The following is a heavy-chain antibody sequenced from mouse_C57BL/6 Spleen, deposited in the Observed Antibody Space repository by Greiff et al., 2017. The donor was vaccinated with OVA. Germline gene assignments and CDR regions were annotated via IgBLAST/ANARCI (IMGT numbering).Heavy chain of an antibody. CDR3: ARDSYYYGSSYSY. CDR2: IHPNSGST. D-gene: IGHD1-1*01. V-gene: IGHV1-64*01. Sequence: QVQLKQPGAELVKPGASVKLSCKASGYTFTSYWMHWVKQRPGQGLEWIGMIHPNSGSTNYNEKFKSKATLTVDKSSSTAYMQLSSLTSEDSAVYYCARDSYYYGSSYSYWGQGTTLTVSS. CDR1: GYTFTSYW. J-gene: IGHJ2*01.